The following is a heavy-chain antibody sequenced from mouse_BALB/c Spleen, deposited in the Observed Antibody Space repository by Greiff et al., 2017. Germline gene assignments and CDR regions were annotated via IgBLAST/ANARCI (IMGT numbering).Heavy chain of an antibody. Sequence: EVMLVESGGGLVQPGGSLRLSCATSGFTFSDFYMVWVRQPPGKRLEWIAASRNKANDYTTEYSASVKGRFIVSRDTSQSILYLQMNALRAEDTAIYYCARDAPITTATSYAMDYWGQGTSVTVSS. V-gene: IGHV7-1*02. CDR3: ARDAPITTATSYAMDY. J-gene: IGHJ4*01. CDR1: GFTFSDFY. D-gene: IGHD1-2*01. CDR2: SRNKANDYTT.